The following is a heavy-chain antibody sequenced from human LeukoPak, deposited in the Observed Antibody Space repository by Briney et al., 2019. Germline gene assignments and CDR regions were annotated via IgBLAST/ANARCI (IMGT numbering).Heavy chain of an antibody. D-gene: IGHD4-17*01. CDR1: GGSISSYY. J-gene: IGHJ1*01. V-gene: IGHV4-59*08. Sequence: SETLSLTCTVSGGSISSYYWSWIRQPPGKGLEWIGYIYYSGSTNYNPSLKTRLTISVDTSKNQFSLKLSSVTATDTAVYYCARHERVYGDHECFQDWGQGTLDTVSS. CDR3: ARHERVYGDHECFQD. CDR2: IYYSGST.